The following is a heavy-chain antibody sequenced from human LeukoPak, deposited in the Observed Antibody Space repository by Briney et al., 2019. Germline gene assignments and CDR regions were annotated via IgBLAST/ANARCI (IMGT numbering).Heavy chain of an antibody. J-gene: IGHJ6*04. V-gene: IGHV3-21*01. CDR3: ARADTVVVPAATHYYYYGMDV. CDR2: ISSSSSYI. Sequence: GGSLRLSCAASGFTFSSYSMNWVRQAPGKGLEWVSSISSSSSYIYYADSVKGRFTISRDNAKNSLYLQMNSLRAEDTAVYYCARADTVVVPAATHYYYYGMDVWGKGTTVTVSS. D-gene: IGHD2-2*01. CDR1: GFTFSSYS.